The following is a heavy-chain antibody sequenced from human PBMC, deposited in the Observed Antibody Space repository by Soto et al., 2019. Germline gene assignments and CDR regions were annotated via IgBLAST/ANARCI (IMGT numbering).Heavy chain of an antibody. CDR3: AKDNRDGTYSPYYFDY. D-gene: IGHD1-26*01. Sequence: EVQLLESGGGLVQPGGSLRLSCAASGFTFSNYAMSWVRQAPGKGLEWVSGISGSGGKTYYADSVKGRFTISRDNSKNTLYLQMNSLRAEDTAIFFCAKDNRDGTYSPYYFDYWGQGTLVTVSS. V-gene: IGHV3-23*01. CDR2: ISGSGGKT. J-gene: IGHJ4*02. CDR1: GFTFSNYA.